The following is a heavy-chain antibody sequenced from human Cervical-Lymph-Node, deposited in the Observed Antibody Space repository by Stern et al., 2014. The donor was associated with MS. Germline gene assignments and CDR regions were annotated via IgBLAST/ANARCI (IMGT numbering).Heavy chain of an antibody. CDR1: GYKFATYW. Sequence: EVQLVQSGAEVKKPGESLRISCQGSGYKFATYWIGWVRQMPGKGLEWMGITHPDNSDTRYGPSFQGQVTISVDKSINTAYLQWDSLKVSDTAMYYCAITNNFQYWGQGTLVTVSS. CDR2: THPDNSDT. J-gene: IGHJ4*02. V-gene: IGHV5-51*03. CDR3: AITNNFQY. D-gene: IGHD3-3*01.